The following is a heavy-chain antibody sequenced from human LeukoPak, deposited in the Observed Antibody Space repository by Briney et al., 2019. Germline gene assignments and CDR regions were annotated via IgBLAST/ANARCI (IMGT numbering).Heavy chain of an antibody. CDR1: GYTFTSYG. Sequence: EASVKVSCKASGYTFTSYGISWVRQAPGQGLEWMGWISAYNGNTNYAQKFQGRVTITRNTSISTAYMELSSLRSEDTAVYYCARQISSWYSLYYYYYYMDVWGKGTTVTVSS. V-gene: IGHV1-18*01. CDR3: ARQISSWYSLYYYYYYMDV. CDR2: ISAYNGNT. J-gene: IGHJ6*03. D-gene: IGHD6-13*01.